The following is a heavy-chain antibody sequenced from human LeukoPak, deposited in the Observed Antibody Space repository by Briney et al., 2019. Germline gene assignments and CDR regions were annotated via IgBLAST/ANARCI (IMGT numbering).Heavy chain of an antibody. CDR2: ISGSGVST. D-gene: IGHD5-18*01. Sequence: SCKASGGTFSSYAMSWVRQAPGKGLEWVSAISGSGVSTYYADSVKGRFTVSRDNSKNTLYLQMSSLRAEDTAVYYCARGMGYSYGHPQGAFDIWGQGTMVTVS. V-gene: IGHV3-23*01. CDR1: GGTFSSYA. J-gene: IGHJ3*02. CDR3: ARGMGYSYGHPQGAFDI.